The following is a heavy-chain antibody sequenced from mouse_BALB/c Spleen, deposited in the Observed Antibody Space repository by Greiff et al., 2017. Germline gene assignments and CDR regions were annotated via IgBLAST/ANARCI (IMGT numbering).Heavy chain of an antibody. CDR3: ARTDYGLYYFDY. J-gene: IGHJ2*01. Sequence: EVQVVESGGGLVKPGGSLKLSCAASGFTFSSYAMSWVRQTPEKRLEWVATISSGGSYTYYPDSVKGRFTISRDNAKNTLYLQMSSLRSEDTAMYYCARTDYGLYYFDYWGQGTTLTVSS. CDR2: ISSGGSYT. D-gene: IGHD1-2*01. CDR1: GFTFSSYA. V-gene: IGHV5-9-3*01.